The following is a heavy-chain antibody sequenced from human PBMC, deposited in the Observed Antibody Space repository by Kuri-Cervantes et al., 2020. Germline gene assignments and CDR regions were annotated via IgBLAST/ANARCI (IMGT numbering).Heavy chain of an antibody. J-gene: IGHJ1*01. CDR2: INHSGRT. CDR1: GGSFSGYY. Sequence: SETLSLTCAVYGGSFSGYYWSWIRQPPGKGLGWIGEINHSGRTNYNPSLKSRVTISIDTSKNQFSLRLTSVTAADTAVYYCARGLPTSYWGQGTLVTVSS. CDR3: ARGLPTSY. V-gene: IGHV4-34*01.